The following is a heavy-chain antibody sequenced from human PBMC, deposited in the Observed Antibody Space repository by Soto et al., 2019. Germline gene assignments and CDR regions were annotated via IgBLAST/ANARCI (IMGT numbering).Heavy chain of an antibody. V-gene: IGHV4-34*01. Sequence: SETLSLTCAVYGGSFSDYYWSWIRQPPGKGLEWIGEINHSGSTNYNPSLKSRVTISVDPSKSQFSLNLSFVTAADTAVYYCARARGPYCGADCHPPTPNWFDSRAQRTPVTVSS. CDR3: ARARGPYCGADCHPPTPNWFDS. CDR1: GGSFSDYY. D-gene: IGHD2-21*02. J-gene: IGHJ5*01. CDR2: INHSGST.